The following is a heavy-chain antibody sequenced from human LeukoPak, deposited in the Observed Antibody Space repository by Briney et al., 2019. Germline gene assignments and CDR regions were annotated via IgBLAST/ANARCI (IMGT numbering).Heavy chain of an antibody. V-gene: IGHV3-23*01. D-gene: IGHD3-22*01. CDR3: AKVSHYYDSSGYYGPVDY. CDR1: GFTFSSYA. J-gene: IGHJ4*02. Sequence: GGSLRLSCSASGFTFSSYAMSWVRPAPGNGLEGVSAISGSGGSTYYADSVKGRFTISRDNSKNTLYLQMNSLRAEDTAVYYCAKVSHYYDSSGYYGPVDYWGQGTLVTVSS. CDR2: ISGSGGST.